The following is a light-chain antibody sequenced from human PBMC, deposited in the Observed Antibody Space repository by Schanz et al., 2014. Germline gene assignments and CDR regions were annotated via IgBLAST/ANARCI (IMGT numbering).Light chain of an antibody. J-gene: IGLJ2*01. Sequence: QSALTQPASVSGSPGQSITISCTGTSSDVGTSNLLSWYQQYPGKAPKLLIYDVIKRPSGVSNRFSGSKSGNTASLTISGLQAADEADYYCCSYAGSGTYVAFGGGTKLTVL. CDR1: SSDVGTSNL. CDR2: DVI. V-gene: IGLV2-23*02. CDR3: CSYAGSGTYVA.